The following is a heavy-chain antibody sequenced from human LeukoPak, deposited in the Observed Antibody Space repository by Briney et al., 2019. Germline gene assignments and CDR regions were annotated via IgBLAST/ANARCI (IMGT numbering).Heavy chain of an antibody. CDR3: ARLGGARGSY. V-gene: IGHV1-2*02. D-gene: IGHD3-16*01. Sequence: ASVKVSCKASGYTFTGHYMHWVRQAPGQGLEWMGWINPNSGGTDYAQKFQGRVTMTRDTSISIAYMELGRLRSDDTAVYYCARLGGARGSYWGQGTLVTVSS. J-gene: IGHJ4*02. CDR1: GYTFTGHY. CDR2: INPNSGGT.